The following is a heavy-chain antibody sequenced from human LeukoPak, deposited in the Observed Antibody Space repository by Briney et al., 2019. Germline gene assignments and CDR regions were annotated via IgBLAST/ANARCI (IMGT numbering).Heavy chain of an antibody. J-gene: IGHJ4*02. CDR1: GGSISSSSYY. CDR2: IYYSGST. D-gene: IGHD3-10*01. V-gene: IGHV4-39*07. Sequence: SETLSLTCTVSGGSISSSSYYWGWIRQPPGKGLEWIGSIYYSGSTYYNPSLKSRVTISVGTSKNQFSLKLSSVTAADTAVYYCATTPALGYYGSGSYYKGLDYWGQGTLVTVSS. CDR3: ATTPALGYYGSGSYYKGLDY.